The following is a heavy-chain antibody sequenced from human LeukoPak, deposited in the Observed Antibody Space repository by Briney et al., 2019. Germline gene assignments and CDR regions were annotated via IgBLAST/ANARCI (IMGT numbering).Heavy chain of an antibody. CDR2: IYSGGST. CDR3: ARDIGRWGYYYYAMDL. CDR1: GFTVSSNY. V-gene: IGHV3-66*01. Sequence: GGSLRLSCAASGFTVSSNYMNWVRQAPGEGLEWVSVIYSGGSTVYADSVKGRFTISRDNSKNTLYLQMNSLRAEDTAVYYCARDIGRWGYYYYAMDLWGQGTTVTVS. J-gene: IGHJ6*02. D-gene: IGHD5-24*01.